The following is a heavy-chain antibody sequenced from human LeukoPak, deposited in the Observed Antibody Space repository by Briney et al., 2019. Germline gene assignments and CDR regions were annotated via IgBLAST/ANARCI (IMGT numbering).Heavy chain of an antibody. CDR1: GFSFGDYA. CDR3: ARENYGADN. D-gene: IGHD4/OR15-4a*01. V-gene: IGHV3-49*04. Sequence: GRSLRLSCTASGFSFGDYAMSWVRLAPGEGLEWVGFIRSKAYGGTTEYAASVKGRFTISRDDYKSTAYLQMNSLKTEDTAVYYCARENYGADNWGQGTLVTVSS. CDR2: IRSKAYGGTT. J-gene: IGHJ4*02.